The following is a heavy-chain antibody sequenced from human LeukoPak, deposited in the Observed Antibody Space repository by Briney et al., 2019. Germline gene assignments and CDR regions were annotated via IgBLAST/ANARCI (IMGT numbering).Heavy chain of an antibody. CDR2: ISSSGSTI. CDR3: ARDSAVAGPDY. CDR1: GFTFSSYE. Sequence: HPGGSLRLSCAASGFTFSSYEMNWVRQAPGKGLEWVSYISSSGSTIYYADSVKGRFTISRDNAKNSLYLQMNSLRAEDTAVYYCARDSAVAGPDYWGQGTLVTVSS. J-gene: IGHJ4*02. V-gene: IGHV3-48*03. D-gene: IGHD6-19*01.